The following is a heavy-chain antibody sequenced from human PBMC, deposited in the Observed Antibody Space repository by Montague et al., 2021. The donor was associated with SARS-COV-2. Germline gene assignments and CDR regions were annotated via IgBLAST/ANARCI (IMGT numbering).Heavy chain of an antibody. J-gene: IGHJ4*02. CDR3: ARVISRQNNIVVVGLYYCDY. V-gene: IGHV4-39*07. Sequence: SETLSLTCTVSGGSISSSSYYWGWIRQPPGKGLEWIGSIYYSGSTYYNPSLKSRVTISVDTSKNQFSLKLSSVTAADTAVYYCARVISRQNNIVVVGLYYCDYWGQGTLVTVSS. D-gene: IGHD2-15*01. CDR1: GGSISSSSYY. CDR2: IYYSGST.